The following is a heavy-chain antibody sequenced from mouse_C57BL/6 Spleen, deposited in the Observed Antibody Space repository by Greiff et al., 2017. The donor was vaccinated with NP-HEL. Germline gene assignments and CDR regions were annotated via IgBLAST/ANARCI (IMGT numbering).Heavy chain of an antibody. CDR3: ALDGYYGYYYAMDY. J-gene: IGHJ4*01. D-gene: IGHD2-3*01. Sequence: EVQLQESGPGLVKPSQSLSLTCSVTGYSITSGYYWNWIRQFPGNKLEWMGYISYDGSNNYNPSLKNRISITRDTSKNQFFLKLNSVTTEDTATYYCALDGYYGYYYAMDYWGQGTSVTVSS. V-gene: IGHV3-6*01. CDR1: GYSITSGYY. CDR2: ISYDGSN.